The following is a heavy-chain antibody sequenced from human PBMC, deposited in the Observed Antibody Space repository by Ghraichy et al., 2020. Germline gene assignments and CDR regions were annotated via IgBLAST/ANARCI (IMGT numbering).Heavy chain of an antibody. Sequence: GESLNISCAASGFTFSSYAMSWVRQAPGKGLEWVSAISGSGGSTYYADSVKGRFTISRDNSKNTLYLQMNSLRAEDTAVYYCAKDGAGSSWYHYWGQGTLVTVSS. D-gene: IGHD6-13*01. CDR3: AKDGAGSSWYHY. V-gene: IGHV3-23*01. CDR2: ISGSGGST. CDR1: GFTFSSYA. J-gene: IGHJ4*02.